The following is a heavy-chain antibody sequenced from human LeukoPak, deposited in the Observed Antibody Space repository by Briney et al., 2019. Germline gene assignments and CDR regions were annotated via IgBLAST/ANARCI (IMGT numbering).Heavy chain of an antibody. V-gene: IGHV4-34*01. CDR3: AREEDIVVIPAAPGATYFDY. J-gene: IGHJ4*02. Sequence: SETLSLTCAVYGGSISGYYWSWIRQPPGKGLEWIGEINHSGSTNYNPSLKSRVTISVDTSKNQFSLKLSSVTAADTAVYYCAREEDIVVIPAAPGATYFDYWGQGTLVTVSS. CDR1: GGSISGYY. CDR2: INHSGST. D-gene: IGHD2-2*01.